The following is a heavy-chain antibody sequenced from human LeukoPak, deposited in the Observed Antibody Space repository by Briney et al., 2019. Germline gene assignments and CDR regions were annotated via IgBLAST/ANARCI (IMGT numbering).Heavy chain of an antibody. V-gene: IGHV1-18*04. J-gene: IGHJ4*02. Sequence: ASVTVSFKASGYTFTSYGISWVRQAPGQGLEWMGWISAYNGNTNYAQKLQGRVTMTTDTSTSTAYMELRSLRSDDTAVYYCARNTDSSSWYVELDYWGQGTLVTVSS. D-gene: IGHD6-13*01. CDR1: GYTFTSYG. CDR3: ARNTDSSSWYVELDY. CDR2: ISAYNGNT.